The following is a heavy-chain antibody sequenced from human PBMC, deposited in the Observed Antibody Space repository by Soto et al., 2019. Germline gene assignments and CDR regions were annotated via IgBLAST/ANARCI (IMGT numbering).Heavy chain of an antibody. CDR2: TYYRSKWYN. V-gene: IGHV6-1*01. D-gene: IGHD6-13*01. J-gene: IGHJ6*02. Sequence: SQTLSLTCAISGDSVSGNSAAWNWIRQSPSRGLEWLGRTYYRSKWYNDYAVSVKSRITINPDTSKNQFSLQLNSVTPEDTAVHYCARENIAAAGRGLCYGMDVWGQGATVTVSS. CDR1: GDSVSGNSAA. CDR3: ARENIAAAGRGLCYGMDV.